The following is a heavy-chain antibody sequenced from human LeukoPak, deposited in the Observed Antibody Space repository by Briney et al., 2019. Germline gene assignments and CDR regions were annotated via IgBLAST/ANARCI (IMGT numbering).Heavy chain of an antibody. V-gene: IGHV4-34*01. CDR1: GGSFSGYY. J-gene: IGHJ4*02. Sequence: TSSETLSLTCAVYGGSFSGYYWSWIRQPPGKGLEWIGEINHSGSTNYNPSLKSRVTISVDTSKNQFSLKLSSVTAADTAVYYCALQGYSYGERLENFDYWGQGTLVTVSS. CDR2: INHSGST. D-gene: IGHD5-18*01. CDR3: ALQGYSYGERLENFDY.